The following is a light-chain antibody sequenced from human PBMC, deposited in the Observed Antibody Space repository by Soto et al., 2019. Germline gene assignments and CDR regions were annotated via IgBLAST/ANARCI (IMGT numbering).Light chain of an antibody. CDR2: DVS. V-gene: IGLV2-11*01. Sequence: QSALTQPRSVSGSPGQSVTISCTGTSSDVGGYNSVSWYQQHPGKAPKLMIYDVSKRPSGVPDRFSGSKSGNTASLTISGLEDEDEADYCCSSYAGSVVVFGGGTKLTVL. J-gene: IGLJ2*01. CDR1: SSDVGGYNS. CDR3: SSYAGSVVV.